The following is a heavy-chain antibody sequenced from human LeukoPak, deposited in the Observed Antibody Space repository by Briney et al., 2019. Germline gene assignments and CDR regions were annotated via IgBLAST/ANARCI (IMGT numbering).Heavy chain of an antibody. V-gene: IGHV3-21*01. Sequence: GGSLRLSCAASGFTFSSYTMNWVRQAPGKGLEWVSSISSSSSYIYYADSVKGRFTISRDNAKNSLYLQMNSLRAEDTAVYYCARAPWDDILTGWDYWGQGTLVTVSS. J-gene: IGHJ4*02. D-gene: IGHD3-9*01. CDR1: GFTFSSYT. CDR2: ISSSSSYI. CDR3: ARAPWDDILTGWDY.